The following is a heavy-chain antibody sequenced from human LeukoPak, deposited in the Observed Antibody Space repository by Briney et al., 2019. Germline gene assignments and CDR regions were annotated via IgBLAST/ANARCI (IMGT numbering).Heavy chain of an antibody. D-gene: IGHD2-21*01. CDR2: IYYSGNT. V-gene: IGHV4-39*01. Sequence: SETLSLTCTVSGASISSISYFWGWIRQPPGKGLEWIGSIYYSGNTYYNPSLKSRVTISLDTSKNQFSLKLSSMTAADTAVYYCARLHSVWHGVFDYWGQGTLVTASS. CDR3: ARLHSVWHGVFDY. J-gene: IGHJ4*02. CDR1: GASISSISYF.